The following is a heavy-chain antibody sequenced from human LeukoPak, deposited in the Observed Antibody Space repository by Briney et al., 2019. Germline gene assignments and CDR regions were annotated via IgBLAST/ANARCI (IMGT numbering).Heavy chain of an antibody. J-gene: IGHJ6*02. V-gene: IGHV4-61*08. CDR1: GGSISSGGYY. CDR3: ARVGYDSSGYLYGMDV. D-gene: IGHD3-22*01. CDR2: IYYSGST. Sequence: NPSETLSLTCTVSGGSISSGGYYWSWIRQHPGKGLEWIGYIYYSGSTYYNPSLKSRVTISVDTSKNQFSLKLSSVTAADTAVYYCARVGYDSSGYLYGMDVWGQGTTVTVSS.